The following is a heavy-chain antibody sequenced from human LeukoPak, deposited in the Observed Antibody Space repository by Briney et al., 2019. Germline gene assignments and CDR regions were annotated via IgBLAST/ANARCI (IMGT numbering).Heavy chain of an antibody. V-gene: IGHV4-61*02. D-gene: IGHD1-26*01. CDR3: ARNMGAHYYYYYMDV. Sequence: SETLSLTCTVSGGSISGGSYYWSWIRQPAGKGLEWIGRIYTSGSTNYNPSLKSRVTISVDTSKNQFSLKLSSVTAADTAVYYCARNMGAHYYYYYMDVWGKGTTVTISS. CDR2: IYTSGST. J-gene: IGHJ6*03. CDR1: GGSISGGSYY.